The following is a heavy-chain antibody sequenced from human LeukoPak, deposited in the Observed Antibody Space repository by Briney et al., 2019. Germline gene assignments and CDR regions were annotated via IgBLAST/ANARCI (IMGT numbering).Heavy chain of an antibody. D-gene: IGHD6-19*01. CDR3: AACSSALGWLDP. CDR1: GFTFSSYC. CDR2: IRQDGSVK. J-gene: IGHJ5*02. V-gene: IGHV3-7*01. Sequence: PGGSLRLSCAASGFTFSSYCMTWIRQAPGKGLEWVANIRQDGSVKYYVDSVKGRFSISRNNAKNSLYLQMNSLRDEDTAVYYCAACSSALGWLDPWGQGTLVTVSS.